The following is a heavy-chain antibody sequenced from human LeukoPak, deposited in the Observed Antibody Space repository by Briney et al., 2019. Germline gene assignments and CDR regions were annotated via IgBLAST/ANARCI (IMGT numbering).Heavy chain of an antibody. D-gene: IGHD3-22*01. CDR3: AKFDSYSSGYYFGY. Sequence: GGSLRLSCAASGFTFSSYAMSWVRQAPGKGLEWVSAISGSGGSTYCADSVKGRFTISRDNSKNTLYLQMNSLRAEDTAVYYCAKFDSYSSGYYFGYWGQGTLVTVSS. J-gene: IGHJ4*02. CDR1: GFTFSSYA. CDR2: ISGSGGST. V-gene: IGHV3-23*01.